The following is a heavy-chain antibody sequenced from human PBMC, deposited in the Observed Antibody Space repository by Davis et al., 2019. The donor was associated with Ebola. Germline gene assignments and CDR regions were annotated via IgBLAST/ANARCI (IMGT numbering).Heavy chain of an antibody. V-gene: IGHV3-21*01. CDR3: ATALSTATGTTLRPHYYYYYGMDV. Sequence: GGSLRLSCAASGFTFSSYSMNWVRQAPGKGLEWVSSISSSSSYIYYADSVKGRFTISRDNAKNSLYLQMNSLRAEDTAVYYCATALSTATGTTLRPHYYYYYGMDVWGQGTTVTVSS. J-gene: IGHJ6*02. CDR2: ISSSSSYI. D-gene: IGHD1-1*01. CDR1: GFTFSSYS.